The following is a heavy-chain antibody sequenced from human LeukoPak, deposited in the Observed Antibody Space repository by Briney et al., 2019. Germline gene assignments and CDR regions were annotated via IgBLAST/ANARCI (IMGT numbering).Heavy chain of an antibody. D-gene: IGHD3-10*01. CDR2: ICYSGST. J-gene: IGHJ6*02. CDR1: GGSISSSSYY. V-gene: IGHV4-39*01. Sequence: SETLSLTCTVSGGSISSSSYYWGWIRQPPGKGLEWIGGICYSGSTYYNPSLKSRVTISVDTSKNQFSLKLSSVTAADTAVYYCARLSTMVRGFSSYYYYGMDVWGQGTTVTVSS. CDR3: ARLSTMVRGFSSYYYYGMDV.